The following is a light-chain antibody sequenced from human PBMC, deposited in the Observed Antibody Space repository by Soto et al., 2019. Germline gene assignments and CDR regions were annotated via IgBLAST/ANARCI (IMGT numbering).Light chain of an antibody. CDR3: QQYGTSPRT. CDR1: YGVWSNY. J-gene: IGKJ1*01. CDR2: GAS. V-gene: IGKV3-20*01. Sequence: EIVLTQSPGTLSLSPGERATLSCRASYGVWSNYLAWYQQKPGQAPRLFIYGASSRATGIPDRFSGSGSGTDFTLTISRLEPEDFAVYYCQQYGTSPRTFGQGTKVDIK.